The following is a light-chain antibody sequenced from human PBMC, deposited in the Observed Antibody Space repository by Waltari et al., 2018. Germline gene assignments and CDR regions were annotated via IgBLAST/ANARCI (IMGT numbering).Light chain of an antibody. V-gene: IGKV3-20*01. CDR2: DAS. J-gene: IGKJ1*01. Sequence: DIFLTQSPGTLSLSPGEGATLSCRASQSISRFLAWYQQKPGQAPRLLIYDASTRATGIPERVRGSGSGTDFSLTISRLEPEDCAVYYCQKYGTLPATFGQGTKVEIK. CDR3: QKYGTLPAT. CDR1: QSISRF.